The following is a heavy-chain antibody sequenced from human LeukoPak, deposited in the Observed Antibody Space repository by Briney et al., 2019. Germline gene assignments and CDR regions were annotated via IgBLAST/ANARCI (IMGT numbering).Heavy chain of an antibody. V-gene: IGHV3-23*01. Sequence: PGGSLRLSCAASGFTFSSYAMSWVRQAPGKGLEWVSAISGSGGSTYYADSVKGRFTISRDNSKNTLYLQMNSLRAEDTAVYYCAKEVVVVITTPTEAGFDYWGXGTXXXXXS. CDR2: ISGSGGST. CDR3: AKEVVVVITTPTEAGFDY. J-gene: IGHJ4*02. CDR1: GFTFSSYA. D-gene: IGHD3-22*01.